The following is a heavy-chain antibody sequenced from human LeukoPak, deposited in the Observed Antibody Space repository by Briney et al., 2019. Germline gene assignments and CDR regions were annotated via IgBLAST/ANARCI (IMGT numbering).Heavy chain of an antibody. CDR3: ARVHYYDSSGYPVDY. CDR1: GYTFTSYG. D-gene: IGHD3-22*01. Sequence: ASVKVSCTASGYTFTSYGISWVRQAPGQGLEWMGWISAYNGNTNFAQKLQGRVTMTTDTSTSTAYMELRSLRSDDTAVYYCARVHYYDSSGYPVDYWGQGTLVTVSS. J-gene: IGHJ4*02. CDR2: ISAYNGNT. V-gene: IGHV1-18*01.